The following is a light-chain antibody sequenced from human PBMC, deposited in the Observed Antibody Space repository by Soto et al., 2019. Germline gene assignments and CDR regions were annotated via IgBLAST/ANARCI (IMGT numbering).Light chain of an antibody. Sequence: QAVVTQPPSVSAAPGQTVTISCSGTYSNIGNNFVSWYQHLSGAAPKLLIYANNKRPSGIPERFSGSKPGTSATLDIIGLQTGDEADYYCATWDYSLTAVVFGGGTKVTVL. CDR3: ATWDYSLTAVV. CDR1: YSNIGNNF. J-gene: IGLJ2*01. CDR2: ANN. V-gene: IGLV1-51*01.